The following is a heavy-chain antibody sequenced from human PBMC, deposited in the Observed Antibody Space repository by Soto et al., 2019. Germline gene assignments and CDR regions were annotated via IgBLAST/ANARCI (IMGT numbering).Heavy chain of an antibody. Sequence: GGSLRLSXAASGFTFSSYWMHWVRQAPGKGLVWVSRINSDGSSTSYADSVKGRFTISRDNAKNTLYLQMNSLRAEDTAVYYCARDYLPSGWFVAAAGTGDYWGQGTLVTVSS. CDR3: ARDYLPSGWFVAAAGTGDY. J-gene: IGHJ4*02. D-gene: IGHD6-13*01. CDR2: INSDGSST. CDR1: GFTFSSYW. V-gene: IGHV3-74*01.